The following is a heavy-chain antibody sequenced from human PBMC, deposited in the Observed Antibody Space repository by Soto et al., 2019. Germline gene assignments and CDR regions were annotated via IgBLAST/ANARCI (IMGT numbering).Heavy chain of an antibody. CDR1: GFSFSDYS. J-gene: IGHJ4*02. D-gene: IGHD6-25*01. V-gene: IGHV3-23*05. CDR3: AKNPQQPLVSFDY. Sequence: GSLRLSCAASGFSFSDYSMNWVRQAPGKGLEWVSFIDLSGTTTYYRDSVKGRFTISKDKSMNTLYLQMNSLTVEDTAVYYCAKNPQQPLVSFDYSGQAPHVTVSS. CDR2: IDLSGTTT.